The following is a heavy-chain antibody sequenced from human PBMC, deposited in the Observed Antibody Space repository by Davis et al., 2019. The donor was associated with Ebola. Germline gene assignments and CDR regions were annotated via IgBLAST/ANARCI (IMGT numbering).Heavy chain of an antibody. J-gene: IGHJ4*02. CDR2: IKQDGSEK. CDR3: ARDPGGYYYDSSGYYLRGGYFDY. D-gene: IGHD3-22*01. CDR1: GFTFSSYS. Sequence: GGSLRLSCAASGFTFSSYSMNWVRQAPGKGLEWVANIKQDGSEKYYVDSVKGRFTISRDNAKNSLYLQMNSLRDEDTAVYYCARDPGGYYYDSSGYYLRGGYFDYWGQGTLVTVSS. V-gene: IGHV3-7*01.